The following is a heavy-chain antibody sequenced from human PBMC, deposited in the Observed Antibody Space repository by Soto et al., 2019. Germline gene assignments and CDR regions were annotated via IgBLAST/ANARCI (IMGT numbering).Heavy chain of an antibody. CDR3: ARSEDSSGYYPTGY. V-gene: IGHV3-30*03. CDR2: ISYDGSNK. CDR1: GFTFSSYG. J-gene: IGHJ4*02. Sequence: QPGGSLRLSCAASGFTFSSYGMHWVRQAPGKGLEWVAVISYDGSNKYYADSVKGRFTISRDNSKNTLYLQMNSLRAEDTAVYYCARSEDSSGYYPTGYWGQGTLVTVSS. D-gene: IGHD3-22*01.